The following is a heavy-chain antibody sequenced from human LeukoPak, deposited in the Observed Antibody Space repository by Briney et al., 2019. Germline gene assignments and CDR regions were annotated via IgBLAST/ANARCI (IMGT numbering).Heavy chain of an antibody. CDR2: IYYSGST. CDR1: GGSISSSSYH. V-gene: IGHV4-39*01. Sequence: KSSETLSLTCTVSGGSISSSSYHWGWIRQPPGKGLEWIGSIYYSGSTYYNPSLKSRVTISVDTSKNQFSLKLSSVTAADTAVYYCARTGGRGFALTGYHDYWGQGALVTVSS. CDR3: ARTGGRGFALTGYHDY. D-gene: IGHD3-9*01. J-gene: IGHJ4*02.